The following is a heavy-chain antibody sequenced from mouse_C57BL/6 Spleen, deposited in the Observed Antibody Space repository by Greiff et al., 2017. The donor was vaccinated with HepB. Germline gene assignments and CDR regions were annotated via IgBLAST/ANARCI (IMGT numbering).Heavy chain of an antibody. D-gene: IGHD3-2*02. CDR2: IYPGDGDT. Sequence: LQESGAELVKPGASVKISCKASGYAFSSYWMNWVKQRPGKGLEWIGQIYPGDGDTNYNGKFKGKATLTADKSSSTAYMQLSSLTSEDSAVYFCARERVDSSGHEAMDYWGQGTSVIVSS. J-gene: IGHJ4*01. CDR1: GYAFSSYW. CDR3: ARERVDSSGHEAMDY. V-gene: IGHV1-80*01.